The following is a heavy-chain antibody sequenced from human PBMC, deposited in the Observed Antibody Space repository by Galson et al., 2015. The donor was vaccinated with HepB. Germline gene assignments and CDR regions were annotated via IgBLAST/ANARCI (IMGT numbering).Heavy chain of an antibody. D-gene: IGHD2-21*02. V-gene: IGHV1-69*13. CDR1: GGTFSSYA. Sequence: SVKVSCKASGGTFSSYAISWVRQAPGQGLEWMGGIIPIFGTANYAQKFQGRVTITADESTSTAYMELSSLRSEDTAVYYCARSVVTATAEYYYDGMDVWGHGTTVAVSS. CDR3: ARSVVTATAEYYYDGMDV. J-gene: IGHJ6*02. CDR2: IIPIFGTA.